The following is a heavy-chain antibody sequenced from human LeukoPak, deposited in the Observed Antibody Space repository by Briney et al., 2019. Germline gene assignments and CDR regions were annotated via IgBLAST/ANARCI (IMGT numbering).Heavy chain of an antibody. CDR3: ATFYSSGWYYFDY. V-gene: IGHV3-23*01. Sequence: RPGGSLRLSCAASGFTFSSYAMSWVRQAPGKGLEWVSAISGSGGSTYYADSVKGRFTISRDNSKSTLYLQMNSLRAEDTAVYYCATFYSSGWYYFDYWGQGTLVTVSS. CDR2: ISGSGGST. J-gene: IGHJ4*02. D-gene: IGHD6-19*01. CDR1: GFTFSSYA.